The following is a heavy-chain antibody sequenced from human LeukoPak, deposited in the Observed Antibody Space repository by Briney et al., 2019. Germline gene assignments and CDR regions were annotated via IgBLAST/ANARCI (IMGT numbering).Heavy chain of an antibody. J-gene: IGHJ4*02. Sequence: RASVKVSCKASGYTFTSYAMNWVRQAPGQGLEWMGWINTNTGNPTYAQGFTGRFVFSLDTSVSTAYLQISSLKAEDTAVYYCASGPSYSGSNEYFDSWGQGTLVTVSS. CDR3: ASGPSYSGSNEYFDS. D-gene: IGHD1-26*01. CDR2: INTNTGNP. CDR1: GYTFTSYA. V-gene: IGHV7-4-1*02.